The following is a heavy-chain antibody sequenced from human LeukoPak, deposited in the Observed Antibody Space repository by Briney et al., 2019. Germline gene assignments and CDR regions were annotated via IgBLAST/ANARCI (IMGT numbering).Heavy chain of an antibody. CDR1: GFTVSSNY. CDR3: ARDFVVNYGWGAFDI. J-gene: IGHJ3*02. V-gene: IGHV3-53*01. D-gene: IGHD3-10*01. CDR2: IYSGGST. Sequence: GGSLRLSCAASGFTVSSNYMSWVRQAPGKGLEWVSVIYSGGSTYYADSVKGRFTISRDISKNTLYLQMNSLRAEDTAVYYCARDFVVNYGWGAFDIWGQGTMVTVSS.